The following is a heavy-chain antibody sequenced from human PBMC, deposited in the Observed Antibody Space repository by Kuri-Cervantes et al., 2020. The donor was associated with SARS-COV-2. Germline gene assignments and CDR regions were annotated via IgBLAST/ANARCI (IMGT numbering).Heavy chain of an antibody. Sequence: GESLKISCAASGFTFSSYAMSWVRQAPGKGLEWVGFIRSKAYGGTTEYAASVKGRFTISRDDSKSIAYLQMNSLKTEDTAVYYCTRLDFWSGYYFDYWGQGTLVTVSS. CDR1: GFTFSSYA. J-gene: IGHJ4*02. V-gene: IGHV3-49*04. CDR2: IRSKAYGGTT. CDR3: TRLDFWSGYYFDY. D-gene: IGHD3-3*01.